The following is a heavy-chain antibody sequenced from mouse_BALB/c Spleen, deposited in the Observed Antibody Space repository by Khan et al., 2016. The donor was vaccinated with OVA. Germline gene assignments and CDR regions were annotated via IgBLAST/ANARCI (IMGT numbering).Heavy chain of an antibody. V-gene: IGHV1S136*01. D-gene: IGHD1-1*01. Sequence: VQLQQSGPELVKPGASVKMSCKASGYTFTSYVMHWVKQKPRQGLEWIGYISPNSDGSKYNEKFRGKATLTSDKSSSTAYMELSSLTSEDSAGYYVLRSPFYYGSACEGFAYWGQGTLVTVSA. CDR1: GYTFTSYV. CDR3: LRSPFYYGSACEGFAY. CDR2: ISPNSDGS. J-gene: IGHJ3*01.